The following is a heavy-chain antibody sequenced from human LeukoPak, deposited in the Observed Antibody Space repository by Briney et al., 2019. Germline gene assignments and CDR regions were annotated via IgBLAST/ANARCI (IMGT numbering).Heavy chain of an antibody. J-gene: IGHJ4*02. D-gene: IGHD1-26*01. Sequence: GASVKVSCKASGGTFSSYAISWVRQAPGQGLEWMGGIIPILGTANYAQKFQGRVTITADESTSTAYMELSRLRSDDTAVYYCANLVVGATSADFDYWGQGTLVTVSS. CDR2: IIPILGTA. CDR1: GGTFSSYA. CDR3: ANLVVGATSADFDY. V-gene: IGHV1-69*13.